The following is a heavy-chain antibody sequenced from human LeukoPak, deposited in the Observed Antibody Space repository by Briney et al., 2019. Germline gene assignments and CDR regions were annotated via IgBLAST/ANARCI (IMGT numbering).Heavy chain of an antibody. V-gene: IGHV5-51*01. Sequence: GDSLKISCKASGYSFTNYWIGWVRQMPGKGLEWMGIIYPGTSDTKYSPSFQGHVTVSADKSISTAYLQWSSLKASDTAMYYCARRGYDSRGYHFYFDYWGQGTLVTVSS. D-gene: IGHD3-22*01. CDR3: ARRGYDSRGYHFYFDY. CDR2: IYPGTSDT. J-gene: IGHJ4*02. CDR1: GYSFTNYW.